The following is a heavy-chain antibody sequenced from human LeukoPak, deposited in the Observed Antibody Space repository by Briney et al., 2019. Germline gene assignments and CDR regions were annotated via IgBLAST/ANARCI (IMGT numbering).Heavy chain of an antibody. J-gene: IGHJ3*02. D-gene: IGHD4-11*01. V-gene: IGHV1-8*01. CDR2: VNPKTGNT. Sequence: ASVKVSCKASGYTFTSFDINWVRQATGQGLEWMGWVNPKTGNTGSAQKLQGRVTITGNTSISTAYMELSGLRSEDTAVYYCVRIDYSNAFDIWGQGTMVTVSS. CDR3: VRIDYSNAFDI. CDR1: GYTFTSFD.